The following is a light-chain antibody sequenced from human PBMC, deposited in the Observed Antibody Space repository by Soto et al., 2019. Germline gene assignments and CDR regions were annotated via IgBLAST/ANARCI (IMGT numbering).Light chain of an antibody. V-gene: IGKV3-11*01. J-gene: IGKJ1*01. CDR3: HQRQSWPRT. Sequence: EIVLTQSPATLSSFPCDRVTLSCMASQYINTRLAWYHHRPGQAPRLLIYQTSIRAAGIPARFSASGSGTDFTLAISDVQPEDFALYYCHQRQSWPRTFGQGTKVDIK. CDR1: QYINTR. CDR2: QTS.